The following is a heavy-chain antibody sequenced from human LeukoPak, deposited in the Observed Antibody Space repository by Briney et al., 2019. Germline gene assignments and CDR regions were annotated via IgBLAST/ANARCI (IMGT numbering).Heavy chain of an antibody. V-gene: IGHV1-69*06. Sequence: GASVKVSCKASGGTFSNYTISWVRQAPGQGLEWMGEIIPIFGTANYAQKFQGRVTITADKSTSTAYMELSSLRSEDTAVYYCARAGYSSSWLVYYWGQGTLVTVSS. CDR2: IIPIFGTA. D-gene: IGHD6-13*01. J-gene: IGHJ4*02. CDR1: GGTFSNYT. CDR3: ARAGYSSSWLVYY.